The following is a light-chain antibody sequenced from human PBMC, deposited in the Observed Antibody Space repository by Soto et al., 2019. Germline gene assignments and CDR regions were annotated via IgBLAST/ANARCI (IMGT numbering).Light chain of an antibody. V-gene: IGLV2-23*01. CDR1: SSDVGSYNL. CDR3: CSYAGSSTFYV. Sequence: QSVLTQPASVSGSPGQSITISCTGTSSDVGSYNLVSWYQKHPGKAPKLMIYEGSKRPSGVFNRFFGSKSGNTASLTFFGLQAEDEADYYCCSYAGSSTFYVFGTGTKVTVL. J-gene: IGLJ1*01. CDR2: EGS.